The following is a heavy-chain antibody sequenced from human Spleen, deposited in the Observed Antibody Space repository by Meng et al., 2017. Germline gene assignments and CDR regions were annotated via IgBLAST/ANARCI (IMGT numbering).Heavy chain of an antibody. CDR3: AKRSPTYYYDSSGRAGLYGMDV. J-gene: IGHJ6*02. Sequence: KISCAVSGVSFSDSDIHWVRQASGKGLEWMGGIIPIFGTANYAQKFQGRVTITADKSTSTAYMELSSLRSEDTAVYYCAKRSPTYYYDSSGRAGLYGMDVWGQGTTVTVSS. V-gene: IGHV1-69*06. CDR2: IIPIFGTA. D-gene: IGHD3-22*01. CDR1: GVSFSDSD.